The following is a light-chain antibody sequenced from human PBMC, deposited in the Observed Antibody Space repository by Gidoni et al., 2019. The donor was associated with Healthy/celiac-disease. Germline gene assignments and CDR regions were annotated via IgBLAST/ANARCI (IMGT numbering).Light chain of an antibody. Sequence: EVVMTQSPATLSVSPGERATLSCRASQSVSSNLAWYQQKPGQAPRLLIHGASTRATGIPARFSGSGSGTEFTLTISSLQSEHFAVYYCQQYNNWPHTFGQXTKLEIK. CDR1: QSVSSN. J-gene: IGKJ2*01. CDR2: GAS. CDR3: QQYNNWPHT. V-gene: IGKV3-15*01.